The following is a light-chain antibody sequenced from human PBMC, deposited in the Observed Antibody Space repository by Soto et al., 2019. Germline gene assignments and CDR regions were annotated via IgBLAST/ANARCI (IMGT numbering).Light chain of an antibody. V-gene: IGLV1-36*01. CDR1: SSNIGNNA. CDR2: YDD. J-gene: IGLJ3*02. CDR3: AAWDDSLNGYWV. Sequence: QAVVTQPPSVSEAPRQRVTISCSGSSSNIGNNAVNWYQQLPGKAPKLLIYYDDLLPSGVSDRFSGSKSGTSASLAISGLQSEDEADYYCAAWDDSLNGYWVFGGGTKVTVL.